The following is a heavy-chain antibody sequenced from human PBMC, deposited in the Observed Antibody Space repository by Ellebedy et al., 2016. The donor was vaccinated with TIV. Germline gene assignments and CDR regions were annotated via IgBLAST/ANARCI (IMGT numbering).Heavy chain of an antibody. CDR2: ISSSGTPI. CDR1: GFIFSDYY. CDR3: ARDTRFIDQRHNWFDP. D-gene: IGHD6-25*01. Sequence: GGSLRLSCAASGFIFSDYYMNWIRQAPGKGLEWISYISSSGTPIYYADSVKGRFTISRDNAKNSLDLQMNSLRADDTAVYYCARDTRFIDQRHNWFDPWGQGAQVTVSS. V-gene: IGHV3-11*01. J-gene: IGHJ5*02.